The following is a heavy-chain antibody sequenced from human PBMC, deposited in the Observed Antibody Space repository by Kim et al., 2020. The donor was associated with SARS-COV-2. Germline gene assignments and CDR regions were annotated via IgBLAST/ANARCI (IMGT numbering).Heavy chain of an antibody. V-gene: IGHV4-30-2*01. Sequence: SETLSLTCDVSGASISSGSFYWSWLRHAAGQGLEWIASVYKSEGIYCTSSLKSRFTITKDRSRNRFSRTLNCVTAADTAVSYCTSGRISDYIDYVGQG. CDR1: GASISSGSFY. D-gene: IGHD6-19*01. J-gene: IGHJ4*02. CDR2: VYKSEGI. CDR3: TSGRISDYIDY.